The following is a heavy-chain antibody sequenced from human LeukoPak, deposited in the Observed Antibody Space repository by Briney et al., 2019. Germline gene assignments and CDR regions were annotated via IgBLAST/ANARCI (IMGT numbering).Heavy chain of an antibody. CDR3: ARGEYYDDSSGQDAFDI. V-gene: IGHV4-4*07. D-gene: IGHD3-22*01. CDR1: GGSISSYY. CDR2: IYTSGST. Sequence: SETLSLTCTVSGGSISSYYWSWIRQPPGKGLEWIGRIYTSGSTNYNPSLKSRVTISVDTSKNQFSLKLSSVTAADTAVYYCARGEYYDDSSGQDAFDIWGQGTMVTVSS. J-gene: IGHJ3*02.